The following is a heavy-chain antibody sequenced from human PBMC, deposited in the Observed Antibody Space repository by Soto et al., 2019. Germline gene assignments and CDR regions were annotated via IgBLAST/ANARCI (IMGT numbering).Heavy chain of an antibody. CDR3: ARTEDGYNTNFEY. V-gene: IGHV4-30-4*01. CDR1: GGSISSGDYY. D-gene: IGHD5-18*01. J-gene: IGHJ4*02. CDR2: IFYTGKT. Sequence: SETLSLTCSVSGGSISSGDYYWNWIRQSPGKGLEWIGSIFYTGKTHYNPSLKSRLTISVDASKNEFSLRLSSVTAADTALYYCARTEDGYNTNFEYWGQGALVTVS.